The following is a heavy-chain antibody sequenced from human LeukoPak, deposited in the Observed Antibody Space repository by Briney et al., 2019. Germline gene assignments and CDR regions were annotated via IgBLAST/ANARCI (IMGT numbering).Heavy chain of an antibody. CDR1: GVTLNNYG. Sequence: GGSLRLSCAASGVTLNNYGINWVRQAPGKGPEWVSFISRSSSYIFYADSVKGRFTTSRDNAKNSLYLQMNSLRAEDTAVYYCARTYASGSRRYWYFDLWGRGTLVTV. CDR2: ISRSSSYI. J-gene: IGHJ2*01. V-gene: IGHV3-21*01. D-gene: IGHD3-10*01. CDR3: ARTYASGSRRYWYFDL.